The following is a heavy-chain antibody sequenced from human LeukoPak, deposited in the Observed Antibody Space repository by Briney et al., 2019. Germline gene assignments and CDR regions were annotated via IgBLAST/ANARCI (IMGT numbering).Heavy chain of an antibody. CDR2: INPNGGDI. CDR3: ARSGPVVLFDY. D-gene: IGHD4/OR15-4a*01. CDR1: GYTFTSYG. J-gene: IGHJ4*02. Sequence: ASVKVSCKASGYTFTSYGISWVRQAPGQGLEWMGWINPNGGDINYAQKFQGRVTMTVDTSISTAYMELSSLRSDDTAVFYCARSGPVVLFDYWGQGTLVTVSS. V-gene: IGHV1-18*01.